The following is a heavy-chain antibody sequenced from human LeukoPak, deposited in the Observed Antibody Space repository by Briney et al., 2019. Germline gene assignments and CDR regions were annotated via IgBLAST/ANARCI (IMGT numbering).Heavy chain of an antibody. CDR1: GYTFTSYD. CDR3: TRRSVAGTFDY. V-gene: IGHV1-8*01. CDR2: MNPSGGHT. J-gene: IGHJ4*02. D-gene: IGHD6-19*01. Sequence: GALVKVSCKASGYTFTSYDINWVRQATGQGPEWMGWMNPSGGHTNYAQSLQGRVTMTRNTSTSTAYMDLSSLRSEDTAVYYCTRRSVAGTFDYWGQGTLVTVSS.